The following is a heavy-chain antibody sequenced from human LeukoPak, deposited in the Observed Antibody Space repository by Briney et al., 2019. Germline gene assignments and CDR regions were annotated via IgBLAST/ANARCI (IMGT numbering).Heavy chain of an antibody. V-gene: IGHV4-61*01. D-gene: IGHD4-17*01. CDR2: FYYSGST. CDR3: ARDRGDYGDYVFDY. J-gene: IGHJ4*02. CDR1: GVSVSSGSYY. Sequence: TSETLSLTCTVSGVSVSSGSYYWSWIRQPPGKGFEWIGYFYYSGSTNYNPSLKSRVTISVNTSKNQFSLKLSSVTAADTAVYYCARDRGDYGDYVFDYWGQGTLVTVSS.